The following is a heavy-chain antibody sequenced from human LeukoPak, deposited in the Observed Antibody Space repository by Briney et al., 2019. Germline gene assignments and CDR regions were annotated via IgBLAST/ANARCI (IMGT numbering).Heavy chain of an antibody. J-gene: IGHJ3*02. CDR3: ARHGKHNTAFDI. CDR1: GGSISSYY. Sequence: SETLSLTCTVSGGSISSYYWSWIREPPGKGLEWIGYIYSSGSTNCNPSLKSRVTISVDTSKNQFSLKLSSVTAADTTVYYCARHGKHNTAFDIWGQGTMVTVSS. CDR2: IYSSGST. V-gene: IGHV4-4*09. D-gene: IGHD2-21*01.